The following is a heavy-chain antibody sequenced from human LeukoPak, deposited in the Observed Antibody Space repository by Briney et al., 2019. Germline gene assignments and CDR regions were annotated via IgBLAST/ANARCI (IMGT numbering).Heavy chain of an antibody. Sequence: LETLSLTCAVYGGSFSGYYWSWIRQPPGKGLEWIGEINHSGSTNYNPSLKSRVALSVDTSKNQFSLKLSSVTAADTAVYYCARRSWGRIAGKPKKNSSGYWYFDLWGRGTLVTVSS. CDR2: INHSGST. D-gene: IGHD6-13*01. CDR1: GGSFSGYY. J-gene: IGHJ2*01. V-gene: IGHV4-34*01. CDR3: ARRSWGRIAGKPKKNSSGYWYFDL.